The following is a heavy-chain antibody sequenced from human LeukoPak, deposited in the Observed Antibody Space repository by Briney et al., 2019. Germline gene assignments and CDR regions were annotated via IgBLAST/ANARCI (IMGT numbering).Heavy chain of an antibody. D-gene: IGHD3-3*01. Sequence: GGSLRLSCTTSGFSFSNFGMHWVRQAPDKGLEWLAFIRYDGSNEYSADSVKGRFTISRDNYRNTLFPQMDSLRSEDTAVYYCARDLGIFGDFDYWGQGTLVIVSS. CDR2: IRYDGSNE. J-gene: IGHJ4*02. CDR3: ARDLGIFGDFDY. V-gene: IGHV3-30*02. CDR1: GFSFSNFG.